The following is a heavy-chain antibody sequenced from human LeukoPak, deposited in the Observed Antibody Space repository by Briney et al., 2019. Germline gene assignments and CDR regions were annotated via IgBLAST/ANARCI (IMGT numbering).Heavy chain of an antibody. CDR3: ARGGYSSGWDYYYYAMDV. D-gene: IGHD6-19*01. Sequence: PGRSLRLSCAASGFTFSSYAMHWVRQAPGKGLEWVALISHDENNQYYADSVKGRFTTSRDNSKTTLYLQTNSLRPEDTAVYYCARGGYSSGWDYYYYAMDVWGQGTTVTVSS. J-gene: IGHJ6*02. CDR2: ISHDENNQ. CDR1: GFTFSSYA. V-gene: IGHV3-30-3*01.